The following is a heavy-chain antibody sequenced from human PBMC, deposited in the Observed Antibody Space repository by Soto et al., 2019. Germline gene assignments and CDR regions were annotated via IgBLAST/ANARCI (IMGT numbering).Heavy chain of an antibody. CDR1: GFTFGNYW. Sequence: LRLSCAASGFTFGNYWMHWVRQAPGKGLEWVSRMNSDGSTTNYADSVKGRFTVSRDNARNTLHLQMNSLRAEDTAMYYCATAEVDYWGPGTLVTVSS. J-gene: IGHJ4*02. V-gene: IGHV3-74*01. CDR3: ATAEVDY. CDR2: MNSDGSTT.